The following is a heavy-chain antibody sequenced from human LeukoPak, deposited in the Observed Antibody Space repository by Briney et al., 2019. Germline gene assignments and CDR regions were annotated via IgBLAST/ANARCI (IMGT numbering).Heavy chain of an antibody. V-gene: IGHV4-61*01. CDR1: GGSISSGSSY. CDR3: AQNYGGTDY. Sequence: SQTLSLTCTVSGGSISSGSSYWSWIRQPPGKGLEWIGYIYYSGSTNYSPSLKSRVTISVDTSKNQFSLKLSSVTAADTAVYYCAQNYGGTDYWGQGTLVTVSS. J-gene: IGHJ4*02. CDR2: IYYSGST. D-gene: IGHD4-23*01.